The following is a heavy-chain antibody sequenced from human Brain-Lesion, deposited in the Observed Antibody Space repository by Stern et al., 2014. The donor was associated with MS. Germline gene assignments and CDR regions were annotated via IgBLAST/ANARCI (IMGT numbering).Heavy chain of an antibody. Sequence: QLQLQESGPGLVKPSGTLSLTCAVSGGSISSGNWWSWVRQSPGKRLGWIGEMYHSGITNYNPSLESRVSISIDKSKNQFSLKVYSLTAADTAVYYCASNRGSGSFFDSWGQGSLVTVSS. D-gene: IGHD1-26*01. CDR3: ASNRGSGSFFDS. V-gene: IGHV4-4*02. J-gene: IGHJ4*02. CDR1: GGSISSGNW. CDR2: MYHSGIT.